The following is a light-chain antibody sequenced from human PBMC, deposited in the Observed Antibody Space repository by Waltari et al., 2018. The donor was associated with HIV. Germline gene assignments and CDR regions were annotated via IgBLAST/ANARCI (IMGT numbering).Light chain of an antibody. Sequence: IVMAQSTVSLSVSPGERATLACWASQSVRSNLAWYQQKPGQAPRRLIYGTSARATGVPARFSGSGSGTYFTLTINSLQSDDFAVYYCQQYYNSPTFGQGTKVE. CDR2: GTS. CDR1: QSVRSN. V-gene: IGKV3-15*01. J-gene: IGKJ1*01. CDR3: QQYYNSPT.